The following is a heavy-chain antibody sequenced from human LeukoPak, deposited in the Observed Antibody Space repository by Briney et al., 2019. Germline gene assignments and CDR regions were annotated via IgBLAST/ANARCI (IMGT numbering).Heavy chain of an antibody. J-gene: IGHJ6*02. D-gene: IGHD3-3*01. CDR1: GGSISSGGHS. CDR2: IYHSGSGST. Sequence: KASETLSLTCTVSGGSISSGGHSWSWIRQPPGKGLEWIGYIYHSGSGSTYYNPSLKSRVTISIDKSKNQFSLKLNSVTAADTAAYYCARISDFWSGPTLDVWGQGTTVTVSS. CDR3: ARISDFWSGPTLDV. V-gene: IGHV4-30-2*01.